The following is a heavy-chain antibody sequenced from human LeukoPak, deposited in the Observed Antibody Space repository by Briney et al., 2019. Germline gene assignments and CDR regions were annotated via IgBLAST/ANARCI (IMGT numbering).Heavy chain of an antibody. CDR1: GFTFNNYW. D-gene: IGHD6-6*01. Sequence: GGSLRLSCAVSGFTFNNYWMSWVRQAPGKGLEWVANIKQDGNEKYYVDSVKGRFTISRDNAKNSLYLQMNSLRAEDTAVYHCARVYSSSSGKNAFDIWGQGTMVTVSS. CDR2: IKQDGNEK. J-gene: IGHJ3*02. CDR3: ARVYSSSSGKNAFDI. V-gene: IGHV3-7*03.